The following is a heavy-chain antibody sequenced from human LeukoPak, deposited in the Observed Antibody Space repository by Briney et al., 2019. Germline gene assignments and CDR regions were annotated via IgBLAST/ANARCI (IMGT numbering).Heavy chain of an antibody. CDR3: ARGLGLLAVAVLFDP. Sequence: SETLSLTCTVSGGSISSDYWSWIRQPPGKGLGWVGYIYYIGSTNYNPSLKCRVTISVATSKNQFSLRLCSVTAADTAVYYCARGLGLLAVAVLFDPSSQGTLVTVSS. CDR2: IYYIGST. CDR1: GGSISSDY. J-gene: IGHJ5*02. V-gene: IGHV4-59*01. D-gene: IGHD6-19*01.